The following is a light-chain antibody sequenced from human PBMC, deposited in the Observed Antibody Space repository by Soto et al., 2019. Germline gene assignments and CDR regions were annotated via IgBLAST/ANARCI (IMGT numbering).Light chain of an antibody. Sequence: EIVMTQSPATLSVSPGERATLSCRASHSVSSNLAWYQQKPGQAPRLLIYDASTRATGIPARFSGSGSGTEFTLTISSLQSEDFAIYYCQQYNIWPVTFGQGTKVEIK. V-gene: IGKV3-15*01. CDR2: DAS. CDR1: HSVSSN. CDR3: QQYNIWPVT. J-gene: IGKJ1*01.